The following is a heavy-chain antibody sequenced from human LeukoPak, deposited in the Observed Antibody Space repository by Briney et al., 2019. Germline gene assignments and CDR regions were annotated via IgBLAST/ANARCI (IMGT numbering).Heavy chain of an antibody. Sequence: GASVKVSRKASGYTXTSYGISWVRQAPGQGLEWMGWSSGYDGNTNYAQKLQGRVTMTTDTSTSTAYMELRSLRSDDTAVYYCARTSGTYNWFGPWGQGTLVTVSS. J-gene: IGHJ5*02. V-gene: IGHV1-18*01. D-gene: IGHD3-3*01. CDR3: ARTSGTYNWFGP. CDR2: SSGYDGNT. CDR1: GYTXTSYG.